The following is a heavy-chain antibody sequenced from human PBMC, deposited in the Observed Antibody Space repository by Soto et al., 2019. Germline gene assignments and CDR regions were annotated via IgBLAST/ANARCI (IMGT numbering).Heavy chain of an antibody. CDR3: TRQMIQPQMRYNMDV. Sequence: KVSCKVSGYSLTKLSIHWVRQMPGKGQERMRIINPYDTDTRYSPSFQGQVIISADKSFSTVYLQWSSLMASDTAMYFCTRQMIQPQMRYNMDVWGQGTTVTVSS. CDR2: INPYDTDT. J-gene: IGHJ6*02. D-gene: IGHD1-1*01. CDR1: GYSLTKLS. V-gene: IGHV5-51*01.